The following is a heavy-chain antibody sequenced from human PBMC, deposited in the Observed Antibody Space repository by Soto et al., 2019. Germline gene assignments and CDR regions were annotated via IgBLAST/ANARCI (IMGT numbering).Heavy chain of an antibody. CDR2: ISSSSAYI. Sequence: EVHLVEAGGGLVKPGESLTLSCAASGFTFGSFTLNWVRQAPGKGLEWVSSISSSSAYIYYAESVKGRFTISRDNSRSTLYLQMNSLRVEDTVVYYCASGGLHGYTNGGLSYFHSWGQGTLVTVSS. J-gene: IGHJ4*02. CDR1: GFTFGSFT. CDR3: ASGGLHGYTNGGLSYFHS. D-gene: IGHD5-18*01. V-gene: IGHV3-21*04.